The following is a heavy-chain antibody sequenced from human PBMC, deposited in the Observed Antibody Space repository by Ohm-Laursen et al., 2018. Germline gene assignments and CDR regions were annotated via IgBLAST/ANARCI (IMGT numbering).Heavy chain of an antibody. CDR1: GGSISSYY. CDR2: IYYSGST. D-gene: IGHD6-13*01. V-gene: IGHV4-59*01. J-gene: IGHJ4*02. Sequence: TLSLTCAVSGGSISSYYWSWIRQPPGKGLEWIGYIYYSGSTKYNPSLKSRVTISVDTSKNQFSLKLSSVSAADTAVFYCARGEGSGSSWYPYFDYWGQGALLTVSS. CDR3: ARGEGSGSSWYPYFDY.